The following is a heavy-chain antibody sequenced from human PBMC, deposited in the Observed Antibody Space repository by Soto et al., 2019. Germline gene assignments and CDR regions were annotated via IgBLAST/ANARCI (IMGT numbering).Heavy chain of an antibody. V-gene: IGHV3-30*03. CDR2: ISYDGRDK. J-gene: IGHJ4*02. Sequence: GSLRLSCAASGFSFSNYAMHWVRQAPGKGLEWVAVISYDGRDKYYEDSVKGRYTISRDKSKNTLLLQMNSLRAEDTAVYYCARYCRSTSCYDYWGQGTLVTVSS. CDR1: GFSFSNYA. D-gene: IGHD2-2*01. CDR3: ARYCRSTSCYDY.